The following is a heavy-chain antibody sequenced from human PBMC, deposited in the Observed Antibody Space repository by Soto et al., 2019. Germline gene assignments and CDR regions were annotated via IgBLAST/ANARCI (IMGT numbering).Heavy chain of an antibody. CDR2: IIPIFGTA. D-gene: IGHD2-15*01. CDR1: GGTFSSYA. V-gene: IGHV1-69*01. CDR3: ARGVNEKLGYCSGGSCWNWFDP. J-gene: IGHJ5*02. Sequence: QVQLVQSGAEVKKPGSSVKVSCKASGGTFSSYAISWVPQAPRQGLEWMGGIIPIFGTANYAQKFQGRVTITADESTSTAYMELSSLRSEDTAVYYCARGVNEKLGYCSGGSCWNWFDPWGQGTLVTVSS.